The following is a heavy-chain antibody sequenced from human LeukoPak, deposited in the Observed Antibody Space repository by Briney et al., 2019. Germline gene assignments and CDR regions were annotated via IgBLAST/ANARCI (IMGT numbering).Heavy chain of an antibody. CDR1: GFTFSSYA. Sequence: PGGSLRLSCSVSGFTFSSYAMHWVRQAPGRGLEYVSAISSTGGSTHYPDSLKGRFTISRDNSKHTLYLQTSSLRAEDTALYYCAKEGTSSPWTFDYWGQGTQVTVSS. V-gene: IGHV3-64D*09. D-gene: IGHD6-13*01. J-gene: IGHJ4*02. CDR3: AKEGTSSPWTFDY. CDR2: ISSTGGST.